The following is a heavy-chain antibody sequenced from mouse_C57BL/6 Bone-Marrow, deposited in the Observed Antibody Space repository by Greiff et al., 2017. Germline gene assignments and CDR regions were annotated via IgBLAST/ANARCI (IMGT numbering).Heavy chain of an antibody. CDR2: IDPSDSET. D-gene: IGHD2-5*01. V-gene: IGHV1-52*01. CDR3: ARLYYSNSYYFDY. CDR1: GYTFPSYW. Sequence: QVQLQQPGAELVRPGSSVKLSCKASGYTFPSYWMHWVKQRPIQGLEWIGNIDPSDSETHYNQKFKDKATLTVDKSSSTAYMHLSSLTSEDSAVYYCARLYYSNSYYFDYWGQGTTRTVSS. J-gene: IGHJ2*01.